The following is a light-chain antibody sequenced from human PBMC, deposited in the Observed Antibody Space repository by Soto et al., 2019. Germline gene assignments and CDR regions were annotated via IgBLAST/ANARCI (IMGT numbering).Light chain of an antibody. CDR3: SSYTSSRAYV. CDR2: EVS. Sequence: QSVLTQPASVSGSPGQSITISCTGTSSDVGGYNYVSWYQQHPGKAPKLMIYEVSNRPSGVSNRFAASKSGNMASLTISGLQAEDEADYYCSSYTSSRAYVFGIGTKVTVL. V-gene: IGLV2-14*01. J-gene: IGLJ1*01. CDR1: SSDVGGYNY.